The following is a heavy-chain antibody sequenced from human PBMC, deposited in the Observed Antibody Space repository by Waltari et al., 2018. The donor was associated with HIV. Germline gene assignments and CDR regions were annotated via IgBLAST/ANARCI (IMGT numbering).Heavy chain of an antibody. CDR1: GFTFSSYN. CDR3: ARTTHGIDF. J-gene: IGHJ4*02. CDR2: ITSSGYTI. V-gene: IGHV3-48*04. Sequence: EVQLVESGGGLVQPGGSLRLSCVASGFTFSSYNMNWVRQAPGKGLEWLSYITSSGYTIYYADSVEGRFTFSRDNAKNSLYLQMNSLRAEDTAVYYCARTTHGIDFWGQGTLVTVSS. D-gene: IGHD1-1*01.